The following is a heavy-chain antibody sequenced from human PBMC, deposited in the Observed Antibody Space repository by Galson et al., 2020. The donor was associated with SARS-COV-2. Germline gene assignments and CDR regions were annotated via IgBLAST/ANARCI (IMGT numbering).Heavy chain of an antibody. D-gene: IGHD3-22*01. V-gene: IGHV4-38-2*02. Sequence: SETLSLTCTVSGYSVSTNNYWGWVRQPPGRGLEWVGSVYPSGTTYYNASLKSRVTISVDTSKNQFSLRLDSVTAADTALYYCARQGVNMIVLVTVPGWYFDLWGRGTLVTVSS. J-gene: IGHJ2*01. CDR2: VYPSGTT. CDR3: ARQGVNMIVLVTVPGWYFDL. CDR1: GYSVSTNNY.